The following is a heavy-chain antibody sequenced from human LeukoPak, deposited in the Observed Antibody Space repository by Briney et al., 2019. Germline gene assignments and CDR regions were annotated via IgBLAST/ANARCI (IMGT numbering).Heavy chain of an antibody. V-gene: IGHV4-61*02. CDR3: ARDNGDYSYYYYYYMDV. CDR1: GGSISSGSYY. Sequence: PSETLSLTCTVSGGSISSGSYYWSWIRQPAGKGLEWIGRIYTSGSTNYNPSLKSRVTISVDTSKNQFSLKLSSVAAADTAVYYCARDNGDYSYYYYYYMDVWGKGTTVTISS. CDR2: IYTSGST. D-gene: IGHD4-17*01. J-gene: IGHJ6*03.